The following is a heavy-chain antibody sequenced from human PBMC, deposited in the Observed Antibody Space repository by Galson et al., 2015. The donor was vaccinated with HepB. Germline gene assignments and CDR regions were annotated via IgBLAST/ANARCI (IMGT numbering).Heavy chain of an antibody. J-gene: IGHJ4*02. CDR1: GFTFTKAW. Sequence: SLRLSCAASGFTFTKAWMSWVRQAPGKGLEWVGRIKSKSDGGTTLDAAPVKGRFTISRDDSKNTLYLQMNSLQREDTALYFCVTDTTGSREYWGQGTLVTVSS. D-gene: IGHD1-26*01. CDR3: VTDTTGSREY. V-gene: IGHV3-15*01. CDR2: IKSKSDGGTT.